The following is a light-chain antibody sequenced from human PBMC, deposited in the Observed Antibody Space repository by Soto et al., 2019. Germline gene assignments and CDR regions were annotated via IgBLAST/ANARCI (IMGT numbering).Light chain of an antibody. CDR2: EVS. CDR3: SSYTETSTLV. Sequence: QSALTQAASVSGSPGQPISIPCTATTSDVGGYVSWYQQHPGKAPKLIIYEVSNRPSGVSNRFSGSKSGNTASLTISGLQAEDEAGYYCSSYTETSTLVFGSGTKVNVL. V-gene: IGLV2-14*01. J-gene: IGLJ1*01. CDR1: TSDVGGY.